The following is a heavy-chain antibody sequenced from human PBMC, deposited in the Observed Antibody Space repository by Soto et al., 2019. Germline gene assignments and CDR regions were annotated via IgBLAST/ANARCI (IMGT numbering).Heavy chain of an antibody. J-gene: IGHJ4*02. V-gene: IGHV4-61*01. Sequence: QVQLKESGPGLVKPSETLSLTCTVSGGSVSSGSYYWSWIRQPPGKGLEWIGYIYYSGSTNYNPSLKSRVTISVDTSNNQFSLKLSSVTAADTAVYYCARASPRAADYWGQGTLVTVSS. CDR3: ARASPRAADY. CDR2: IYYSGST. D-gene: IGHD6-13*01. CDR1: GGSVSSGSYY.